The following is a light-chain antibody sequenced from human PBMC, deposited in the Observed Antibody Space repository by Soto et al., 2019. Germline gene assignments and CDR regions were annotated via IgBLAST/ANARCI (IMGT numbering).Light chain of an antibody. CDR3: QQRSNWPPWT. V-gene: IGKV3-11*01. J-gene: IGKJ1*01. Sequence: EIVLTQSPATLSLSPGERATLSCRASQSVSSYLAWYQQKPGQAPRLLIYDASNSATGIPARFSGSGSGTDFTLTISSLEPGDFAVYYCQQRSNWPPWTFGQGTKVDIK. CDR2: DAS. CDR1: QSVSSY.